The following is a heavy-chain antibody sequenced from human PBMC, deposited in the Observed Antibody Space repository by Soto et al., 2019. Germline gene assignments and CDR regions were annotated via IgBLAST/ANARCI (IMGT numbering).Heavy chain of an antibody. V-gene: IGHV2-5*01. CDR3: AHDKTAAFDT. CDR1: GFSLRTSGMG. J-gene: IGHJ4*02. CDR2: IFWNDDK. Sequence: QITLKESGPALVKPTQTLTLTCTFSGFSLRTSGMGVGWIRQPPGKALEWLALIFWNDDKRYSPSLKSRLTITKDNSKNQVVLTMTNMDPVDTATYYCAHDKTAAFDTWGQGTLVTVSS. D-gene: IGHD6-13*01.